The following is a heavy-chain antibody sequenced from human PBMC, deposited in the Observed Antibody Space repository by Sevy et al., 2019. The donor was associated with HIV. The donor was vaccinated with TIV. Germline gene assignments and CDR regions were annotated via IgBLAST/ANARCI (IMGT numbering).Heavy chain of an antibody. Sequence: SETLSLTCTVSGGSISSYYWSWIRQPPGKGLEWIGYIYYSGSTNYNPSLKSRVTISVDTSKNQFSLKLSSVTVADTAVYYCASLMMDYYDSSESAFDIWGQGTMVTVSS. CDR3: ASLMMDYYDSSESAFDI. V-gene: IGHV4-59*01. D-gene: IGHD3-22*01. CDR1: GGSISSYY. J-gene: IGHJ3*02. CDR2: IYYSGST.